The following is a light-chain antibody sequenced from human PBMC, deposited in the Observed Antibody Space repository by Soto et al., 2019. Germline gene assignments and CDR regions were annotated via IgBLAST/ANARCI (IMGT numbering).Light chain of an antibody. Sequence: DIQMTQSPSTLSASVGDRVTITCRASQSIRKWLAWYQQKPGKAPALLIYKASTIESGVPPRFSGSGSGTEFTLTISSLQPDDLATYYCHQYSTYSRTFGQGTKVESK. V-gene: IGKV1-5*03. J-gene: IGKJ1*01. CDR3: HQYSTYSRT. CDR1: QSIRKW. CDR2: KAS.